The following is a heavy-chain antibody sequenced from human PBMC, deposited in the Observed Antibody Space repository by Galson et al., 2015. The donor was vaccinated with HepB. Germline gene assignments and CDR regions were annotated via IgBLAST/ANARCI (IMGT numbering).Heavy chain of an antibody. D-gene: IGHD6-19*01. CDR3: ARAEQWLGEYFQH. J-gene: IGHJ1*01. V-gene: IGHV3-33*01. CDR1: GFTFSSYG. CDR2: IWYDGSNK. Sequence: SLRLSCAASGFTFSSYGMHWVRQAPGKGLEWVAVIWYDGSNKYYADSVKGRFTISRDNSKNTLYLQMNSLRAEDTAVYYCARAEQWLGEYFQHWGQGTLVTVSS.